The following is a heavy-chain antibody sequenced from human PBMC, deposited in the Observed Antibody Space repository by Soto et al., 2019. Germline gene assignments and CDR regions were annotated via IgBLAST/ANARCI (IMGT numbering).Heavy chain of an antibody. CDR3: ARDPLGLDLGYCSGGSCYYFDY. J-gene: IGHJ4*02. Sequence: ASVKVSCKASGYTFSSYYMHWVRQAPGQGLEWMGIINPSGGSTSYAQKFQGRVTMTRDTSTSTVYMELSSLRSEDTAVYYCARDPLGLDLGYCSGGSCYYFDYWGQGTLVTVS. V-gene: IGHV1-46*03. CDR1: GYTFSSYY. CDR2: INPSGGST. D-gene: IGHD2-15*01.